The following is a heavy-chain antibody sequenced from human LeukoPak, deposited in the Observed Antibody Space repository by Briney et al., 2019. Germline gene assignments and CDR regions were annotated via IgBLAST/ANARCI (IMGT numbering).Heavy chain of an antibody. CDR3: ATPREQLVPEYYYYMDV. CDR1: GGSISSSSYY. V-gene: IGHV4-39*07. Sequence: PSETLSLTCTVSGGSISSSSYYWGWIRQPPGKGLEWIGSIYCSGSTYYNPSLKSRVTISVDTSKNQFSLKLSSVTAADTAVYYCATPREQLVPEYYYYMDVWGKGTTVTVSS. J-gene: IGHJ6*03. D-gene: IGHD6-6*01. CDR2: IYCSGST.